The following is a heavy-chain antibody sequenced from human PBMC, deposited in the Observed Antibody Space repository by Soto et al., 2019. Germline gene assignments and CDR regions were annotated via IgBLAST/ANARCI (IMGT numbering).Heavy chain of an antibody. CDR1: GGTFSSYT. J-gene: IGHJ2*01. V-gene: IGHV1-69*12. D-gene: IGHD5-12*01. Sequence: QVQLVQSGAEVKKPGSSVTVSCKASGGTFSSYTISWVRQAPGQGLEWMGGIIPIYGTANYAQKFQGRVTISGDESMXTVYMELSSLRSEDTAVYYCARGNHRWLQLWYFDLWGRGTLVTVSS. CDR3: ARGNHRWLQLWYFDL. CDR2: IIPIYGTA.